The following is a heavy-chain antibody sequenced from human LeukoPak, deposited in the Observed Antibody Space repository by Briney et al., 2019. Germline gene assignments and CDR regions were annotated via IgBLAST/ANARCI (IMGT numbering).Heavy chain of an antibody. CDR2: ISYDGSNK. V-gene: IGHV3-30-3*01. CDR1: GFTFSSYA. J-gene: IGHJ4*02. D-gene: IGHD6-19*01. CDR3: ARDINSGWYEVGFDY. Sequence: PGGSLRLSCAASGFTFSSYAMHWVRQAPGKGLEWVAVISYDGSNKYYADSVKGRFTISRDNSKNTLYLQMNSLRAEDTAVYYCARDINSGWYEVGFDYWGQGTLVTVSS.